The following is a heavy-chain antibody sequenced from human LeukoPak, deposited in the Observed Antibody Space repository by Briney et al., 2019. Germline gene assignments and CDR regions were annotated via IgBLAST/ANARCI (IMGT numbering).Heavy chain of an antibody. Sequence: PGGSLRLSCAASGFTFSSYEMNWVRQAPGKGLEWVSYISSSGSTIYYADSVKGRFTISRDNAKNSLYLQMNSLRAEDTAVYYCARVGIAVAGPFDYWGQGTLVTVSS. D-gene: IGHD6-19*01. CDR3: ARVGIAVAGPFDY. V-gene: IGHV3-48*03. CDR1: GFTFSSYE. CDR2: ISSSGSTI. J-gene: IGHJ4*02.